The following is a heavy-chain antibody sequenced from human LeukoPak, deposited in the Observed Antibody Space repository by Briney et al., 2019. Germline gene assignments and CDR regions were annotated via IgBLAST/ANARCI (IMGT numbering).Heavy chain of an antibody. V-gene: IGHV3-23*01. CDR3: ARDPLFIAEYDSSGFDY. Sequence: PGGSLRLSCAASGFTFSSYAMSWVRQAPGKGLEWVSAISGSGGSTYYADSVKGRFTISRDNSKNTLYLQMNSLRAEDTAVYYCARDPLFIAEYDSSGFDYWGQGTLVTVSS. D-gene: IGHD3-22*01. CDR1: GFTFSSYA. J-gene: IGHJ4*02. CDR2: ISGSGGST.